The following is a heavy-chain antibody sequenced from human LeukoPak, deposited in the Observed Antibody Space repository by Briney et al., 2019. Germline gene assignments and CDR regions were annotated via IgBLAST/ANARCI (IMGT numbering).Heavy chain of an antibody. CDR3: ARVLYDSSGYSTYYFDY. V-gene: IGHV3-66*01. Sequence: GGSLRLSCAASGFTVSSNYVSWVRQAPGKGLEWVSVIYSGGSTYYADSVKGRFTISRDNSKNTLYLQMNSLRAEDTAVYYCARVLYDSSGYSTYYFDYWGQGTLVTVSS. J-gene: IGHJ4*02. D-gene: IGHD3-22*01. CDR2: IYSGGST. CDR1: GFTVSSNY.